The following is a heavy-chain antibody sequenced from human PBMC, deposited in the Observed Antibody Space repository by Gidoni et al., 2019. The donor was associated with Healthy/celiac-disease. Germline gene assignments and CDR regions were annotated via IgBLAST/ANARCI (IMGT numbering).Heavy chain of an antibody. CDR3: AKRIGTTESNY. Sequence: QVQLVESGGGVVQPGRSLRLSCAASGFTFSSYGMHWVRQAPGKGLEWVAVISYDGSNKYYADSVKGRFTISRDNSKNTLYLQMNSLRAEDTAVYYCAKRIGTTESNYWGQGTLVTVSS. CDR2: ISYDGSNK. CDR1: GFTFSSYG. D-gene: IGHD1-7*01. J-gene: IGHJ4*02. V-gene: IGHV3-30*18.